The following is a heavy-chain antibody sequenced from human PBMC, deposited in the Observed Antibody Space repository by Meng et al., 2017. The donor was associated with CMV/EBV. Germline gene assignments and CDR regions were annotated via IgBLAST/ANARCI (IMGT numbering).Heavy chain of an antibody. Sequence: ASVKVSCKAAGYTFTDYYIHWVRQAPGQGLEWLGWINPLTGGRNYAQKFQDRVTMTRDKSVRTAYMEMTRLRSDDTAVYYCAREASDGRFLEWLFERPPYYYYYYGMDVWGQGTTVTVSS. CDR2: INPLTGGR. V-gene: IGHV1-2*02. D-gene: IGHD3-3*01. CDR3: AREASDGRFLEWLFERPPYYYYYYGMDV. J-gene: IGHJ6*02. CDR1: GYTFTDYY.